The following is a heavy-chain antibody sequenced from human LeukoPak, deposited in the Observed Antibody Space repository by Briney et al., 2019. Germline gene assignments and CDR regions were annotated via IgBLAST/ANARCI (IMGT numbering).Heavy chain of an antibody. CDR1: GGSISSGGYY. Sequence: PSETLSLTCTVSGGSISSGGYYWSWIRQHPGKGLEWIGYIYYSGSTYYNPSLKSRVTISVDTSKNQFSLKLSSVTAADTAVYYCARQAGCSSTSCYYARDYWGQGTLVTVSS. J-gene: IGHJ4*02. V-gene: IGHV4-31*03. D-gene: IGHD2-2*01. CDR3: ARQAGCSSTSCYYARDY. CDR2: IYYSGST.